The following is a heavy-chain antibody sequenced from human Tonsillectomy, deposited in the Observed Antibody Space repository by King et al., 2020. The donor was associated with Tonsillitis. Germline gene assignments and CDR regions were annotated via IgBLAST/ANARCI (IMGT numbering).Heavy chain of an antibody. CDR3: AKRYYYDSGGYKGYFDY. V-gene: IGHV3-23*04. J-gene: IGHJ4*02. CDR2: ISGSGGST. CDR1: GFTFNSYA. D-gene: IGHD3-22*01. Sequence: VQLVESGGGLVQPGGSLRLSCAASGFTFNSYAMNWVRQASGKGLEWVSAISGSGGSTYYADSVKGRFTISRDNAKNTLYLQMNSLRAEDTAVYYCAKRYYYDSGGYKGYFDYWGQGTLVTVSS.